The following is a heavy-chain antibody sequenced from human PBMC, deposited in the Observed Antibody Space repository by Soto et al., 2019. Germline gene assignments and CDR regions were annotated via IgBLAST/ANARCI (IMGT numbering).Heavy chain of an antibody. CDR1: GFTFSNFV. CDR3: ARDLTCITIFGESCRDYGMDV. Sequence: GGSLRLSCAASGFTFSNFVMSWVRQAPGKGLEWVSGISGADGSTHYADSVTGRFTISRDNSKNSLYLQMNSLRAEDTAVYYCARDLTCITIFGESCRDYGMDVWGQGTTVTVSS. V-gene: IGHV3-23*01. J-gene: IGHJ6*01. D-gene: IGHD3-3*01. CDR2: ISGADGST.